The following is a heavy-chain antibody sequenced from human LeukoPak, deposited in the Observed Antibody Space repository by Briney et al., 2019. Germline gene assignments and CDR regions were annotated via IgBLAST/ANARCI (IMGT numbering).Heavy chain of an antibody. CDR3: AKVPDSSGWSGFDY. CDR2: ISGSGERT. Sequence: GGSLRLSCLSSGFTFSSFAMGWVRQAPVKGLEWVSLISGSGERTYYADSVKGRFTISRDNSKNTLYLQMNSLRAEDTAVYYCAKVPDSSGWSGFDYWGQGTLVTVSS. V-gene: IGHV3-23*01. J-gene: IGHJ4*02. CDR1: GFTFSSFA. D-gene: IGHD6-19*01.